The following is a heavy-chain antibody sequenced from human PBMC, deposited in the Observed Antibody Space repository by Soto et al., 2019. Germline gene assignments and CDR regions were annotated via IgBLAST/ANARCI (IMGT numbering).Heavy chain of an antibody. CDR3: AHRTPWSLTLVRGESREIYHDAFDV. D-gene: IGHD3-10*01. Sequence: QITLKESGPPLVKPTQTLTLTCTFSGFSLITSGVGVGWIRQPPGKALEWLALIYWDDDKRYSPSLKSRLTITKDTSKNQVVLTMTNMDPVDTATYYCAHRTPWSLTLVRGESREIYHDAFDVWGQGTLVTVSS. V-gene: IGHV2-5*02. CDR1: GFSLITSGVG. CDR2: IYWDDDK. J-gene: IGHJ3*01.